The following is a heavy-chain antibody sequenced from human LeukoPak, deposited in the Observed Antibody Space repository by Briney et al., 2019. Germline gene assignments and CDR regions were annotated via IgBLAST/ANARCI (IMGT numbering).Heavy chain of an antibody. D-gene: IGHD3-3*01. Sequence: GGSLRLSCAASGFTFSSYWMSWVRQAPGKGLEWVANIKQDGSEKYYVDSVKGRFTISRDNAKNSLYLQMNSLRAEDTAVYYCARGQVRPTYDFWSGYYRGYFDYWGQGTLVTVSS. J-gene: IGHJ4*02. CDR2: IKQDGSEK. CDR1: GFTFSSYW. V-gene: IGHV3-7*03. CDR3: ARGQVRPTYDFWSGYYRGYFDY.